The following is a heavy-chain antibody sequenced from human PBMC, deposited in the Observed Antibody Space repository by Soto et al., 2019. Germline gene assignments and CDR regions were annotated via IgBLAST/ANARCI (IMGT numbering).Heavy chain of an antibody. V-gene: IGHV1-69*01. D-gene: IGHD6-13*01. CDR2: IIPIFGTA. Sequence: SVKSSCKAPGGTFSSYAISWVRQAPVQGLEWMGGIIPIFGTANYSQKFQGRVTITADESTSTAYMELSSLRSEDTAVYYCARTASPADSSPGGMDVCGRGTTVSVSS. CDR3: ARTASPADSSPGGMDV. CDR1: GGTFSSYA. J-gene: IGHJ6*01.